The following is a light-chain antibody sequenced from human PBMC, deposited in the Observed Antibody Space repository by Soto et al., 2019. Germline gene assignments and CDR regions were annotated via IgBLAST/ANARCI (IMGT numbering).Light chain of an antibody. CDR2: DAS. J-gene: IGKJ5*01. CDR3: QQRHMWPIT. CDR1: QSVSTS. V-gene: IGKV3-11*01. Sequence: EIVLTQSPATLSLSPGERATLSCRASQSVSTSLAWYQQKPGQAPRLLIYDASNRATGIPPRFSGSGSGTDFTLAISSLEPEDSAVYYCQQRHMWPITFGQGTRLEIK.